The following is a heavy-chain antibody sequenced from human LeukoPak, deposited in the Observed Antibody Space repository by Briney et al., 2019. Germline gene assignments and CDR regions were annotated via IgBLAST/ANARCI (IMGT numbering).Heavy chain of an antibody. CDR2: ISNIGGTT. D-gene: IGHD1-20*01. CDR1: GFTFSSYA. V-gene: IGHV3-23*01. Sequence: GGSLRLSCAASGFTFSSYAMSWVRQAPGKGLEWVSGISNIGGTTYYADSVKGRFTISRDNSKNTLYLQMNSLRAEDTAVYYCSSNWNPGGYYYYGMDVWGQGTTVTVSS. CDR3: SSNWNPGGYYYYGMDV. J-gene: IGHJ6*02.